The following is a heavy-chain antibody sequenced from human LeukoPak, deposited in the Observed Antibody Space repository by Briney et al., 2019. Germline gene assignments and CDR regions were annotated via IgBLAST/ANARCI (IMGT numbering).Heavy chain of an antibody. CDR3: ARDCSSTSCRGGRFDP. J-gene: IGHJ5*02. CDR1: GRTFSSYA. CDR2: IIPIFGTA. D-gene: IGHD2-2*01. V-gene: IGHV1-69*05. Sequence: SVKVSCKASGRTFSSYAISWVRQAPGQGLEWMGGIIPIFGTANYAQKFQGRVTITTDESTSTAYMELSSLRSEGTAVYYCARDCSSTSCRGGRFDPWGQGTLVTVSS.